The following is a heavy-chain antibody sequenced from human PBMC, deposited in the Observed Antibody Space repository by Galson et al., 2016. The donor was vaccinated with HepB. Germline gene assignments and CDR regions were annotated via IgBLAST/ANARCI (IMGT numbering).Heavy chain of an antibody. Sequence: SLRLSCASSGFTFRYYAMTWVRRAPGKGLEWVSDISGAGGTTHYADSVKGRFTNSRDNSRDTPYLQMDRLRAADTAVYYCAKERGWYGGPNFGSWGQGTLVTVSS. CDR2: ISGAGGTT. V-gene: IGHV3-23*01. CDR1: GFTFRYYA. J-gene: IGHJ4*02. CDR3: AKERGWYGGPNFGS. D-gene: IGHD2-15*01.